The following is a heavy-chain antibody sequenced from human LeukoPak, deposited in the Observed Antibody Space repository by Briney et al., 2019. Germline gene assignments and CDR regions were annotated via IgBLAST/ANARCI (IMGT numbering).Heavy chain of an antibody. CDR1: GFTFNSYS. D-gene: IGHD3-22*01. J-gene: IGHJ4*02. Sequence: GGSLRLSCATSGFTFNSYSMSWVRQAPGKGLQWVSYISSTTTFIYYADSVKGRFTISRDSAKNSLCLQMNHLRAEDTAVYYCARDKYDSSGLPSYWGQGTLVTVSS. CDR3: ARDKYDSSGLPSY. V-gene: IGHV3-48*01. CDR2: ISSTTTFI.